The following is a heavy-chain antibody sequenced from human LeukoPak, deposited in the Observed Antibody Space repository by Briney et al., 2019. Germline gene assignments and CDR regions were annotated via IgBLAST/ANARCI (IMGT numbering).Heavy chain of an antibody. CDR1: GFTFSSYA. V-gene: IGHV3-21*01. J-gene: IGHJ4*02. D-gene: IGHD7-27*01. CDR2: ISSSSSYI. CDR3: ARLLGTFDY. Sequence: GGSLRLSCAASGFTFSSYAMSWVRQAPGKGLEWVSSISSSSSYIYYADSVKGRFTISRDNAKNSLYLQMNSLRAEDTAVYYCARLLGTFDYWGQGTLVTVSS.